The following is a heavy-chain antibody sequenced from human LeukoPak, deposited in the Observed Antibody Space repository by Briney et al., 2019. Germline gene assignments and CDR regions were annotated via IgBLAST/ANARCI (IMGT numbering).Heavy chain of an antibody. J-gene: IGHJ4*02. D-gene: IGHD3-16*02. CDR2: ISGSDGST. Sequence: GGSLRLSCAASGFTFSSYAMSWVRQAPGKGLEWVSGISGSDGSTYYADSVKGRFTISRDNSKNTLYLQMNSLRAEDTAVYYCAKDRAWPLVELSAYLDYWGQGTLVTVSS. V-gene: IGHV3-23*01. CDR1: GFTFSSYA. CDR3: AKDRAWPLVELSAYLDY.